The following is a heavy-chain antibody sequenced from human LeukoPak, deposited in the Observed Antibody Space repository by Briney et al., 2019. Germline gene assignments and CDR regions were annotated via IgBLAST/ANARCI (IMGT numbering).Heavy chain of an antibody. Sequence: GASVKVSCKASGYTFTGYYMHWVRQAPGQGLEWMGWINPNSGGTNYAQKFQGRVTMTRDTSISTAYMELSRLRSDDTAVYYCARVDSVAGTVGIDYWGQGTLVTVPS. D-gene: IGHD6-19*01. V-gene: IGHV1-2*02. CDR3: ARVDSVAGTVGIDY. CDR1: GYTFTGYY. CDR2: INPNSGGT. J-gene: IGHJ4*02.